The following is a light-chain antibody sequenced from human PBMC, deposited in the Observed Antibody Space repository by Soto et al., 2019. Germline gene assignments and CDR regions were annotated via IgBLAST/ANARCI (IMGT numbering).Light chain of an antibody. J-gene: IGKJ3*01. CDR3: QKYNSAPRIT. V-gene: IGKV1-27*01. CDR2: AAS. CDR1: QGISNY. Sequence: DIQMTQSPSSLSASVGDRVTITCQASQGISNYLAWYQQKPGKVPKLLIYAASTLQSGVPSRFSGSGSGTDFTLTISSLQPEDVATYYCQKYNSAPRITFGPGTKVDIK.